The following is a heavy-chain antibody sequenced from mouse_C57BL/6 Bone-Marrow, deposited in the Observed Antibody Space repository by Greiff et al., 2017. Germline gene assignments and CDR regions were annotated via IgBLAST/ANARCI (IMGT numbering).Heavy chain of an antibody. CDR2: INPSNGGT. CDR1: GYTFTSYW. J-gene: IGHJ4*01. Sequence: QVQLQQSGTELVKPGASVKLSCKASGYTFTSYWMHWVKQRPGQGLEWIGNINPSNGGTNYNEKFKSKATLTADKSSSTAYMPLSSLTSEDSAVYYCARRLSDSYDENYWAMDFWGQGTSVTVSS. V-gene: IGHV1-53*01. D-gene: IGHD2-12*01. CDR3: ARRLSDSYDENYWAMDF.